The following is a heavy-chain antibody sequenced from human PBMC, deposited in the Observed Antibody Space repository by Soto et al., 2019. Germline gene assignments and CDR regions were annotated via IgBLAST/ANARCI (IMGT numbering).Heavy chain of an antibody. CDR1: GGSLSSSAYS. J-gene: IGHJ3*02. Sequence: QMHLQESGSGLVKPSQTLSLTCAVSGGSLSSSAYSWSWIRQPPGKGLEWIGFIYQSGSTYYNPSLESRVTMSLDRPTNQFSLKLSSVTAADTAVYYCARELLFYDSDGFSWDDAFDIWGQGTMVTVSS. V-gene: IGHV4-30-2*01. D-gene: IGHD3-22*01. CDR2: IYQSGST. CDR3: ARELLFYDSDGFSWDDAFDI.